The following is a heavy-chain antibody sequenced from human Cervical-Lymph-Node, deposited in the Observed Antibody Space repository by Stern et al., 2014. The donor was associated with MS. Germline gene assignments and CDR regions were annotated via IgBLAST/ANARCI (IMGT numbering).Heavy chain of an antibody. J-gene: IGHJ5*02. V-gene: IGHV4-61*02. CDR3: ATYYAGVGGLGS. CDR2: ISTFWGA. CDR1: GASISSNNFH. Sequence: QVQLQESGPGLVKPSQTLSLTCTVSGASISSNNFHWSWIRQPAGKGLEWLGQISTFWGAKYNPSLESRLTISEDTSKTQFSLTLTSVTASDTAVYYCATYYAGVGGLGSWGQGTLVTVSS. D-gene: IGHD1-26*01.